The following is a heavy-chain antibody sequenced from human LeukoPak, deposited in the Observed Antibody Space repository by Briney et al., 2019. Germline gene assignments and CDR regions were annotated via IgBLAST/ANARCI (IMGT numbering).Heavy chain of an antibody. V-gene: IGHV4-39*01. CDR1: GGSISSTSCY. CDR3: ARLGWQWLVYAFDI. D-gene: IGHD6-19*01. CDR2: IYYSGTT. Sequence: PSETLSLTCSVSGGSISSTSCYWGWIRQPPGKGLEWIGSIYYSGTTHYNPSLESRVTISVDTSKNQFSLKLSSVTAADTAVYYCARLGWQWLVYAFDIWGQGTMVTVSS. J-gene: IGHJ3*02.